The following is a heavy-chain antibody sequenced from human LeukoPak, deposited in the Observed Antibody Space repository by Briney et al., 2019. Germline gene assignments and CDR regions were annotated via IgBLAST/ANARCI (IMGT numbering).Heavy chain of an antibody. CDR1: GYTFTTYY. Sequence: ASVKVSCKASGYTFTTYYIHWVRQAPGQGLEWMGWISAYNGNTNYAQKLQGRVTMTTDTSTSTAYMELRSLRSDDTAVYYCARSAARFEYFQHWGQGTLVTVSS. V-gene: IGHV1-18*04. CDR3: ARSAARFEYFQH. CDR2: ISAYNGNT. J-gene: IGHJ1*01. D-gene: IGHD6-6*01.